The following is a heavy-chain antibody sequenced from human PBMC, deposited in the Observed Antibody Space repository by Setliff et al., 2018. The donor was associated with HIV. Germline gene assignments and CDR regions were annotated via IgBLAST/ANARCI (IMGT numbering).Heavy chain of an antibody. J-gene: IGHJ4*02. CDR1: GGSFSGYY. V-gene: IGHV4-34*01. D-gene: IGHD3-3*01. Sequence: SETLSLTCAVYGGSFSGYYWSWIRQPPGKGPERIGEINHSGSTNYNPSLKSRVTISVDTSKNQFSLKLSSVTAADTAVYYCARAESYYDFWSGYQQEYFDYWGQGTLVTVSS. CDR3: ARAESYYDFWSGYQQEYFDY. CDR2: INHSGST.